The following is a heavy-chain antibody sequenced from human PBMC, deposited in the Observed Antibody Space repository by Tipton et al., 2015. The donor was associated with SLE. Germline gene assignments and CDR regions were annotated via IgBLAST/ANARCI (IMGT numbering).Heavy chain of an antibody. V-gene: IGHV4-59*04. Sequence: TLSLTCTVSGGSISSYYWSWIRQPPGKGLEWIGSLYHSGSAFYNPSIKSRVTISLDTSKSQFSLRLTSITAADTAMYYCATTVTTTPSYGAFDIWGQGTMVTVSS. CDR2: LYHSGSA. CDR1: GGSISSYY. CDR3: ATTVTTTPSYGAFDI. D-gene: IGHD4-17*01. J-gene: IGHJ3*02.